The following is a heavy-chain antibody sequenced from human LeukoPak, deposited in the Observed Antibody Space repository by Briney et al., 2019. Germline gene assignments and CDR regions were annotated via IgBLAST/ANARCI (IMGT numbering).Heavy chain of an antibody. Sequence: SETLSLTCTVSGGSVSGGIYYWSWIRQPPGKGPEWIGYIYFSGSTNYNPSLKSRVTISVDTSKNQFSLKLSSVTAADTAVYFCARSLSLRYCDWWGPGTLVTVSS. V-gene: IGHV4-61*01. CDR2: IYFSGST. CDR1: GGSVSGGIYY. D-gene: IGHD3-9*01. J-gene: IGHJ4*02. CDR3: ARSLSLRYCDW.